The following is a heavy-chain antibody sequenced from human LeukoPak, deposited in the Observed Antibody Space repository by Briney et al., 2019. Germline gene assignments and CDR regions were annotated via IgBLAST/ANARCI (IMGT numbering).Heavy chain of an antibody. V-gene: IGHV3-30*03. CDR1: GFTFSSYG. J-gene: IGHJ4*02. CDR3: ATENYYDSSGSHKTFDY. D-gene: IGHD3-22*01. CDR2: ISYDGNNK. Sequence: QPGRSLRLSCAASGFTFSSYGMHWVHQAPGKGLEWVAVISYDGNNKYYADSVKGRFTISRDNSKNTLYLQMNSLRTEDTAVYYCATENYYDSSGSHKTFDYWGQGTLVTVSS.